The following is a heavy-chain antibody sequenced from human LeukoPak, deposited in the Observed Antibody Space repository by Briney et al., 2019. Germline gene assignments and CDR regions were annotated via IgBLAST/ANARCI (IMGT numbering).Heavy chain of an antibody. CDR3: ARGDYDSSGYLDY. V-gene: IGHV1-2*02. CDR1: GYTFTGYY. J-gene: IGHJ4*02. D-gene: IGHD3-22*01. CDR2: INPNSGGT. Sequence: ASVKVSCTASGYTFTGYYMHWVRQAPGQGLEWMGWINPNSGGTNYAQKFQGRVTMTRDTSISTAYMELSRLRSDDTAVYYCARGDYDSSGYLDYWGQGTLVTVSS.